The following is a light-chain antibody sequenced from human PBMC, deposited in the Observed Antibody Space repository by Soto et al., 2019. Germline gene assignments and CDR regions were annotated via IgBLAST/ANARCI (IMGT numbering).Light chain of an antibody. CDR3: QQSYSTPYMYT. J-gene: IGKJ2*01. Sequence: DIQMTQSPSSLSASIGDRVTITCRASQSISSYLNWYQQKPGKAPKLLIYGVSSLQSGVPSRFSGSGSGTDFTLTITNLQPEDFATYFCQQSYSTPYMYTFGQGTKLEIK. V-gene: IGKV1-39*01. CDR2: GVS. CDR1: QSISSY.